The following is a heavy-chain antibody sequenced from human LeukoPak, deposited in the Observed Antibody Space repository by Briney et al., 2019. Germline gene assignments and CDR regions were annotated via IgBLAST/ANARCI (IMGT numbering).Heavy chain of an antibody. CDR3: AKDGSRYYDSSGYHTYY. CDR2: ISWNSGSI. D-gene: IGHD3-22*01. CDR1: GFTFDDYA. V-gene: IGHV3-9*01. J-gene: IGHJ4*02. Sequence: GRSLRLSCAASGFTFDDYAMHWVRQAPGKGLEWVSGISWNSGSIGYADSVKGRLTISRDNAKNSLYLQMNSLRAEDTALYYCAKDGSRYYDSSGYHTYYWGQGTLVTVSS.